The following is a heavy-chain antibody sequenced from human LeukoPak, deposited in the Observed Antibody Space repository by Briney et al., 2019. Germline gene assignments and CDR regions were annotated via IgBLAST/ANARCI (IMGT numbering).Heavy chain of an antibody. CDR2: IIPIFGTA. D-gene: IGHD2-2*01. J-gene: IGHJ3*01. V-gene: IGHV1-69*01. CDR1: GGTFSSYA. Sequence: SVKVSCKASGGTFSSYATSWVRQAPGQGLEWMGGIIPIFGTANYAQKFQGRVTITADESTSTAYMELSSLRSEDTAVYYCARDSGGYCSSTSCYAASGDAFDLWGQGTMVTVSS. CDR3: ARDSGGYCSSTSCYAASGDAFDL.